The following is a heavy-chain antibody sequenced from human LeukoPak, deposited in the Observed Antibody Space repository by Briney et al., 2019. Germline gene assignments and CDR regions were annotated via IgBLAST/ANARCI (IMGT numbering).Heavy chain of an antibody. CDR3: ARGSDIVVVPAAMLFY. J-gene: IGHJ4*02. D-gene: IGHD2-2*01. CDR1: GFTFSSYS. V-gene: IGHV3-21*01. Sequence: GGSLRLSCAASGFTFSSYSMNWVRQAPGKGLEWVSSISSSSYIYYADSVKGRFTISRDNSKNTLYLQMNSLRAEDTAVYYCARGSDIVVVPAAMLFYWGQGTLVTVSS. CDR2: ISSSSYI.